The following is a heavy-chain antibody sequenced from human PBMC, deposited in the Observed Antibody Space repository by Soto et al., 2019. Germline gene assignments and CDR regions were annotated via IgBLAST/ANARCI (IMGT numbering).Heavy chain of an antibody. CDR3: AKHGYADKRMGLNYFDY. J-gene: IGHJ4*02. V-gene: IGHV3-23*01. CDR2: NSGNDGST. D-gene: IGHD5-12*01. Sequence: TGGSLRLSCSASGFTFSTYAMSWVRQAPGKGLEWVSTNSGNDGSTYYADSVKGRFTFTRDNSRNTVYLQMNSLRAEDTAVYYCAKHGYADKRMGLNYFDYWGQGTLVTVSS. CDR1: GFTFSTYA.